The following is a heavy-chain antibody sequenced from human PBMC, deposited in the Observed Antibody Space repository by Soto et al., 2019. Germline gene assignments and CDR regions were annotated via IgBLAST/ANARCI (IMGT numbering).Heavy chain of an antibody. Sequence: QVQLQESGPGLVKPSETLSLTCTVSGGSISSYYWSWIRQPPGKGLEWIGYIYYSGSTNYNPSLNSRVTISVDTSKNQFSLKLSSVTAADTAVYYCARDRADMGYFYYWGQGTLVTVSS. J-gene: IGHJ4*02. CDR1: GGSISSYY. CDR3: ARDRADMGYFYY. D-gene: IGHD1-26*01. V-gene: IGHV4-59*01. CDR2: IYYSGST.